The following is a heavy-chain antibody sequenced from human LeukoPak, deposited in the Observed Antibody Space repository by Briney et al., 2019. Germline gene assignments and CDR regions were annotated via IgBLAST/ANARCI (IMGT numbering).Heavy chain of an antibody. V-gene: IGHV4-31*03. CDR1: GGSISRGGDF. Sequence: SQTLSLTCIVSGGSISRGGDFWSWFRQHPGKGLEWIGYIYYNGFTYYNPSLKSRVTISVDTSKNQFSLEVSSVTAADTAVYYCARGGTWYYAFDYWGQGTLVTVSS. J-gene: IGHJ4*02. D-gene: IGHD2-15*01. CDR3: ARGGTWYYAFDY. CDR2: IYYNGFT.